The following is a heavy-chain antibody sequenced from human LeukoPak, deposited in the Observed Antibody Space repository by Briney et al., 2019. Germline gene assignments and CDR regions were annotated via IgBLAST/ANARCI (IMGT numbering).Heavy chain of an antibody. J-gene: IGHJ4*02. CDR1: GYRFTSYW. Sequence: GESLKISCKGSGYRFTSYWIAWVRQMPGKGLEWMGIIYPGDSDTRYSPSFQGQVTISADQSISTAYLQWSSLKASDTAMYFCARLAYCSGGSCYSHLDYWGLGTLVTVSS. CDR3: ARLAYCSGGSCYSHLDY. D-gene: IGHD2-15*01. V-gene: IGHV5-51*01. CDR2: IYPGDSDT.